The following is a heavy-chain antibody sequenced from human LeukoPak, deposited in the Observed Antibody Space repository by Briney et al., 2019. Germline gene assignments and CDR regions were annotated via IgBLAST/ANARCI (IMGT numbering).Heavy chain of an antibody. CDR1: GYTFTSYD. CDR2: MNPNSGNT. D-gene: IGHD3-10*01. J-gene: IGHJ4*02. CDR3: ARRERYYYYSESYYPLDY. V-gene: IGHV1-8*01. Sequence: AASVKVSCKASGYTFTSYDINWVRQATGQGLEWMGWMNPNSGNTGYAQKFQGRVTMTRNTSISTAYMELSSLRSEDTAVYFCARRERYYYYSESYYPLDYWGQGTLVTVSS.